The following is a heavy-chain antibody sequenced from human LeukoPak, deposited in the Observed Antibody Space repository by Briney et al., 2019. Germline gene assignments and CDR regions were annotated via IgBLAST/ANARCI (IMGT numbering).Heavy chain of an antibody. Sequence: GGSLRLSCAASGFTFSNYGMHWVRQAPGKGLEWVAVISHDGSNKYYADSVKGRFTISRDNAKNTLYLQMDSLSVEDTAVYYCAKLRGYYGAGQQITLDYWGQGTLVTVSS. D-gene: IGHD3-10*01. V-gene: IGHV3-30*18. J-gene: IGHJ4*02. CDR3: AKLRGYYGAGQQITLDY. CDR2: ISHDGSNK. CDR1: GFTFSNYG.